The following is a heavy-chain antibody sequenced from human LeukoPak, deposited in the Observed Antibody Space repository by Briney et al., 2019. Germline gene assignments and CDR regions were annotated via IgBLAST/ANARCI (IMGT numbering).Heavy chain of an antibody. Sequence: GGSLRLSCAASGFTVTSNSMNWVRQAPGKGLEWVSVISTGDEIHYAESVRGRFTISRDSSSNTLSLHMNSLRVEDTAIYYCATSQGPGNHWFDPWGQGTLVTVSS. CDR1: GFTVTSNS. J-gene: IGHJ5*02. CDR2: ISTGDEI. V-gene: IGHV3-53*01. CDR3: ATSQGPGNHWFDP.